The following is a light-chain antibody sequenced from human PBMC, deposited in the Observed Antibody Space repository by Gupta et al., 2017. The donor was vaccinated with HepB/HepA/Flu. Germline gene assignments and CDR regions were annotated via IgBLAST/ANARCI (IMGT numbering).Light chain of an antibody. Sequence: DIQMTQSPSSLSTSVGDRVTIPCRTSQSISTYLNWYQQKPGKAPNLLIYGTSSLQSGVPSRFRGSGSGTDFTLTISSVQPEDFATYFCHQSYSTPYTFGQGTKVEIK. CDR3: HQSYSTPYT. CDR1: QSISTY. V-gene: IGKV1-39*01. J-gene: IGKJ2*01. CDR2: GTS.